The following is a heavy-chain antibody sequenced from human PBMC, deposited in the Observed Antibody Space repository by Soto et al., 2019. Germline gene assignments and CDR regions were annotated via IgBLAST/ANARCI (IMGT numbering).Heavy chain of an antibody. CDR2: IFSNDDN. Sequence: SGPTLVNPTETLTLTCTVSGLSLNNGRLGVSWIRQPPGKAREWLAHIFSNDDNYYSTSLKSRLTISTDTSRSQLVLTMTTMDPVDSATYYCALIKDCTTTDCFLASFDPWGQGTLVTVSS. CDR1: GLSLNNGRLG. V-gene: IGHV2-26*01. J-gene: IGHJ5*02. D-gene: IGHD2-8*01. CDR3: ALIKDCTTTDCFLASFDP.